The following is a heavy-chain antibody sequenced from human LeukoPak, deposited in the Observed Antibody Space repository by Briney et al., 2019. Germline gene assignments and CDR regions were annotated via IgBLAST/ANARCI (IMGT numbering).Heavy chain of an antibody. CDR3: ARDKGWPYDAEYYYGMDV. D-gene: IGHD3-3*01. J-gene: IGHJ6*02. CDR2: ISSSGSTI. CDR1: GFTFSDYY. Sequence: GGSLRLSCAASGFTFSDYYMSWIRQAPGKGLERVSYISSSGSTIYYADSVKGRFTISRDDAKNSLYLQMNSLRAEDTAVYYCARDKGWPYDAEYYYGMDVWGQGTTVTVSS. V-gene: IGHV3-11*01.